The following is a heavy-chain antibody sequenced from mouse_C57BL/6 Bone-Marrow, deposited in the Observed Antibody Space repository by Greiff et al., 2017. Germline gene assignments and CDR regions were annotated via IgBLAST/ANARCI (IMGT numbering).Heavy chain of an antibody. D-gene: IGHD1-1*01. V-gene: IGHV1-81*01. Sequence: QVHVKQSGAELARPGASVKLSCKASGYTFTSSGISWVKQRTGQGLEWIGEIYPRSGNTYYNEKFKGKATLTADKSSSTAYMELRSLTSEDSAVYFCARYYYGSTPFAYWGQGTLVTVSA. CDR2: IYPRSGNT. CDR3: ARYYYGSTPFAY. J-gene: IGHJ3*01. CDR1: GYTFTSSG.